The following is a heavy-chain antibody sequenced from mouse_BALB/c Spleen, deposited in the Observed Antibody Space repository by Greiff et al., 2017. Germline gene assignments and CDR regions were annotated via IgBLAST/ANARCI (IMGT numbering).Heavy chain of an antibody. V-gene: IGHV1-7*01. D-gene: IGHD1-3*01. Sequence: QVQLQQSGAELAKPGASVKMSCKASGYTFTSYWMHWVKQRPGQGLEWIGYINPSTGYTEYNQKFKDKATLTADKSSSTAYMQLSSLTSEDSAVYYCARSGNGAIAYWGQGTLVTVSA. CDR2: INPSTGYT. J-gene: IGHJ3*01. CDR1: GYTFTSYW. CDR3: ARSGNGAIAY.